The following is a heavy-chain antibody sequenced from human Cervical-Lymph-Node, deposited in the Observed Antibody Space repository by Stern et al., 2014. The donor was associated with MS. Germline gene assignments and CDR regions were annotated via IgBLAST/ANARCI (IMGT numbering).Heavy chain of an antibody. D-gene: IGHD6-6*01. CDR3: AKDRIPGRPNYYYGMDV. CDR2: ISYDGSNK. CDR1: GFTFSSYG. J-gene: IGHJ6*02. Sequence: VQLVESGGGVVQPGRSLRLSCAASGFTFSSYGMHWVRQAPGKGLEWGAVISYDGSNKYYADSVKGRFTISRDNSKNTLYLQMNSLRAEDTAVYYCAKDRIPGRPNYYYGMDVWGQGTTVTVSS. V-gene: IGHV3-30*18.